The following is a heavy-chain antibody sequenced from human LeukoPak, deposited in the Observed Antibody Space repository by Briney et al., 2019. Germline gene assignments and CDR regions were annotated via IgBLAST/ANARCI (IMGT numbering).Heavy chain of an antibody. J-gene: IGHJ6*03. CDR1: GGSISSGSYY. CDR3: AREEYSSGWYPSYYYYYMDV. V-gene: IGHV4-61*02. CDR2: IYTSGST. Sequence: PSETLSLTCTVSGGSISSGSYYWSWIRQPAGKGLEWIGRIYTSGSTNYNPSLKSRVTISVDTSKNQFSLKLSSVTAADTAVYYCAREEYSSGWYPSYYYYYMDVWGKGTTVTVSS. D-gene: IGHD6-19*01.